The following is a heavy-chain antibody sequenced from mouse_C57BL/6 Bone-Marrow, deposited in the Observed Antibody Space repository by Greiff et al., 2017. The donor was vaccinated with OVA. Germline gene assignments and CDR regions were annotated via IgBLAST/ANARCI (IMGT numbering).Heavy chain of an antibody. V-gene: IGHV10-1*01. CDR1: GFSFNTYA. CDR3: VRRGSSLWWYFDV. D-gene: IGHD1-1*01. Sequence: EVQLVESGGGLVQPKGSLKLSCAASGFSFNTYAMYWVRQAPGKGLEWVARIRSKSNNYATYYADSVKDRFTISRDDSESMLYLQMNNLKTEDTAMYYCVRRGSSLWWYFDVWGTGTTVTVSS. J-gene: IGHJ1*03. CDR2: IRSKSNNYAT.